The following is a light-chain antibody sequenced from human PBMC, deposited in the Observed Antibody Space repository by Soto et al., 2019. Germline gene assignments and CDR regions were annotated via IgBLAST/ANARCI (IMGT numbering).Light chain of an antibody. J-gene: IGKJ5*01. V-gene: IGKV1-39*01. CDR3: RQSYSPPPVT. CDR1: QSISNH. CDR2: AAS. Sequence: DIQMTQSPSSLSASVRDRITITCRASQSISNHLNWYQQKPGKGPNLLIYAASSLQRGVPSRFSGSGSGRDFVLTISSLQPEDFATYYCRQSYSPPPVTFGQGTRLEI.